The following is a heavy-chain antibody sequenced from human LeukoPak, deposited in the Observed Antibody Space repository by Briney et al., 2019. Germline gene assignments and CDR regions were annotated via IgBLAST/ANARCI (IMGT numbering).Heavy chain of an antibody. Sequence: PSETLSLTCAVYGGSFSGYYWSWIRQPPGKGLEWIGEINHSGSTNYNPSLKSRVTISVDTSKNQFSLKLSSVTAADTAVYYCARRPIIAAAGKGFDYWGQGTLVTVSS. CDR2: INHSGST. J-gene: IGHJ4*02. CDR1: GGSFSGYY. V-gene: IGHV4-34*01. CDR3: ARRPIIAAAGKGFDY. D-gene: IGHD6-13*01.